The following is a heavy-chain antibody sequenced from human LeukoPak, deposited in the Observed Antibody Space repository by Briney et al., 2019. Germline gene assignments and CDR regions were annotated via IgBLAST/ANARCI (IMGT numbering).Heavy chain of an antibody. Sequence: GGSLLLSCAASGFTFSSYWMSWGRPAPGKGLEGVANIKQDGSEKYYVDSVKGRFTISRDNAKNSLYLQMNSLRAEDTAVYYCARETITIFGVVILYYYYYMDVWGKGTTVTVSS. V-gene: IGHV3-7*01. J-gene: IGHJ6*03. CDR1: GFTFSSYW. CDR3: ARETITIFGVVILYYYYYMDV. CDR2: IKQDGSEK. D-gene: IGHD3-3*01.